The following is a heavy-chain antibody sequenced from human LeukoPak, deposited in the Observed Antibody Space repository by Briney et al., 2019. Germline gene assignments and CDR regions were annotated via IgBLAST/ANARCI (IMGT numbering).Heavy chain of an antibody. CDR2: ISYDGSNK. CDR1: GFTFSSYA. Sequence: RSLGLSCAASGFTFSSYAMHWVRQAPGKGLEWVAVISYDGSNKYYADSVKGRFTISRDNSKNTLYLQMNSLRAEDTAVYYCAREVEMATMVFDYWGQGTLVTVSS. J-gene: IGHJ4*02. D-gene: IGHD5-24*01. CDR3: AREVEMATMVFDY. V-gene: IGHV3-30-3*01.